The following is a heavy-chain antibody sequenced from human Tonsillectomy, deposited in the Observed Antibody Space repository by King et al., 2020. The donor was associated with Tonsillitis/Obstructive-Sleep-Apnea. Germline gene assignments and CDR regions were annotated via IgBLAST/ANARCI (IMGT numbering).Heavy chain of an antibody. CDR3: ARETSGYGNDAFDI. Sequence: QLVQSGAEVKKPGASVKVSCKASRYTSTTYSMHWVRQAPGQGLEWLGMINPSGGSTGYAQKFQGRVTMTRDTSTRTLYMELSSLRSEDTAVYYCARETSGYGNDAFDIWGQGTMVTVSS. J-gene: IGHJ3*02. CDR1: RYTSTTYS. V-gene: IGHV1-46*01. CDR2: INPSGGST. D-gene: IGHD3-22*01.